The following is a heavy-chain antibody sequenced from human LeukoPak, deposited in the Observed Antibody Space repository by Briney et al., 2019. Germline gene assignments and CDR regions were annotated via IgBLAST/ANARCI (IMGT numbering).Heavy chain of an antibody. CDR2: IYPSDSDT. Sequence: GESLKISCKGSGYSFTSYWIAWVRQMPGKGLEWMGIIYPSDSDTRYSPSFQGQVAISADKSISTAYLQWSSLKASDSAMYYCARSASGWGFDDWGQGTLVTVSS. J-gene: IGHJ4*02. V-gene: IGHV5-51*01. CDR3: ARSASGWGFDD. D-gene: IGHD6-19*01. CDR1: GYSFTSYW.